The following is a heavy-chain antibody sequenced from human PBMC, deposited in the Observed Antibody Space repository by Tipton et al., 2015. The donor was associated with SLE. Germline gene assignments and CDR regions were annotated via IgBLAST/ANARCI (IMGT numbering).Heavy chain of an antibody. V-gene: IGHV4-31*03. CDR3: AVGPSYYYHYIDV. Sequence: TLSLTCTVSGDSISSGGYFWSWFRQHPGKGLEWIAYIYDSENSIYNPSLTSRVSISVDTSKNQFSLKLNSVTAADTALSYCAVGPSYYYHYIDVWANGTAVTVSS. CDR1: GDSISSGGYF. J-gene: IGHJ6*03. CDR2: IYDSENS. D-gene: IGHD1-26*01.